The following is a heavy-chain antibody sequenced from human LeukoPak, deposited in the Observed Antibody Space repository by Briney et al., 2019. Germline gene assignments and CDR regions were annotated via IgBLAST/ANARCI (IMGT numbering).Heavy chain of an antibody. CDR1: GGSISSGGYY. Sequence: PSETLSLTCTVSGGSISSGGYYWSWIRQHPGKGLEWIGYIYCSGSTYYNPSLKSRVTISVDTSKNQFSLKLSSVTAADTAVYYCARTLVSQLTDYWGQGTLVTVSS. V-gene: IGHV4-31*03. D-gene: IGHD3-9*01. CDR2: IYCSGST. J-gene: IGHJ4*02. CDR3: ARTLVSQLTDY.